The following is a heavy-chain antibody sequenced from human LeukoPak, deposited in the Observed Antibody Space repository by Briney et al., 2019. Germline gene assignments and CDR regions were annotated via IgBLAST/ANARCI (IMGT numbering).Heavy chain of an antibody. CDR1: GFTFNTYT. J-gene: IGHJ3*02. D-gene: IGHD6-19*01. Sequence: GGSLRLSCAASGFTFNTYTMSWVRQAPGKGLEWVSSNSGSGGSTYYTDSVKGRFTISRDNSKNTLSLQMNSLRAADTAVFYCARGTDSSGWYGAFDIWGQGTLVTVSP. CDR3: ARGTDSSGWYGAFDI. CDR2: NSGSGGST. V-gene: IGHV3-23*01.